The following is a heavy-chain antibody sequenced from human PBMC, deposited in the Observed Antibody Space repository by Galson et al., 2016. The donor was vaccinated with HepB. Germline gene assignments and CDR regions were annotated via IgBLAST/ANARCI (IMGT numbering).Heavy chain of an antibody. J-gene: IGHJ6*02. CDR1: GYSFSTYY. CDR3: ARGRYYAMHV. V-gene: IGHV1-46*03. CDR2: INPSAGST. Sequence: SVKVSCKASGYSFSTYYMHWVRQAPGQGLEWMGIINPSAGSTSYAQKFQGRVTMTRDTSTSTVYMELSSLRTEDTAVYYCARGRYYAMHVWGQGTTVTVSS.